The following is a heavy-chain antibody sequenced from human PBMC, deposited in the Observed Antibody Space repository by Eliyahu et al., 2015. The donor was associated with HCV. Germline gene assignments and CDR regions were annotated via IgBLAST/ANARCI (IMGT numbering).Heavy chain of an antibody. CDR2: IRWNSGTI. CDR3: AKEAASSGYNWFDP. D-gene: IGHD3-10*01. J-gene: IGHJ5*02. V-gene: IGHV3-9*01. Sequence: ALEWVSGIRWNSGTIGYADSVKGRFTISRDNAKNSLYLQMNSLRAEDTALYYCAKEAASSGYNWFDPWGQGTLVTVSS.